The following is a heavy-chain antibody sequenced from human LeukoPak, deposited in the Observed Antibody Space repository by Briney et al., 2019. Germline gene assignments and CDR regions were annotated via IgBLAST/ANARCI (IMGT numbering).Heavy chain of an antibody. CDR2: ISGDGSNK. J-gene: IGHJ3*01. V-gene: IGHV3-30-3*01. CDR1: GFTFSNYA. CDR3: ATRTSGAFDF. Sequence: GGSLRLSCAASGFTFSNYAVHWVRQAPGKGLEWVALISGDGSNKYYTNSVKGRFTISRDNSKNTLYLQMNSLRAEDTAVYYCATRTSGAFDFWGQGTMVIVS.